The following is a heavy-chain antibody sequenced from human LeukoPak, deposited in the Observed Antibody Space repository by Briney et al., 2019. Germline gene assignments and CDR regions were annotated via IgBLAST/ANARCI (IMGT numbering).Heavy chain of an antibody. CDR1: GYTFTGYY. CDR2: INANSGDT. D-gene: IGHD6-19*01. J-gene: IGHJ4*02. CDR3: ARGGPSRGSGFYYFDY. Sequence: ASVKVSCKASGYTFTGYYIHWVRQAPGQGLEWMGWINANSGDTNYAQKFQGRVTMTRDTPVSTAYMELSRLRSDDTAVYYCARGGPSRGSGFYYFDYWGQGTPVTVSS. V-gene: IGHV1-2*02.